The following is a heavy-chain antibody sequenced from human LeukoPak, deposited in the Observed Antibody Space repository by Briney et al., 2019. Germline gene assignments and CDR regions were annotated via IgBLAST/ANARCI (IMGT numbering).Heavy chain of an antibody. V-gene: IGHV1-69*13. CDR3: ARRPSKYYDILTGYYRSEFDY. CDR2: IIPIFGTA. Sequence: PRASVKVSCKASGGTFSSYAISWVRQAPGQGLEWMGGIIPIFGTANYAQKLQGRVTITADESTSTAYMELSSLRSEDTAVYYCARRPSKYYDILTGYYRSEFDYWGQGTLVTVSS. CDR1: GGTFSSYA. J-gene: IGHJ4*02. D-gene: IGHD3-9*01.